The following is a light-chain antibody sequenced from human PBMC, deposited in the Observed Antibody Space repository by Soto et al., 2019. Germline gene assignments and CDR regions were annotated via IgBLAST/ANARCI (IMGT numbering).Light chain of an antibody. CDR3: QRYNNWSS. J-gene: IGKJ3*01. Sequence: DIVITHSPATPSVSPDERATLCFRASQSVNSNLAWYQQKPGQAPRLLIYAASTRATGIPARFSGSGSGTDFTLTISSLQSEDFAVYYCQRYNNWSSFGPGTKVDI. CDR2: AAS. V-gene: IGKV3-15*01. CDR1: QSVNSN.